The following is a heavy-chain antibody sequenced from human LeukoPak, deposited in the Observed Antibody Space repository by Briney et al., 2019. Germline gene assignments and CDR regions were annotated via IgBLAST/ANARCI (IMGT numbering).Heavy chain of an antibody. CDR3: ARVADYGDYAQYYYYYYGMDV. D-gene: IGHD4-17*01. CDR2: ISGSGGST. Sequence: GGSLRLSCAASGFTFSSYAMSWVRQAPGKGLEWVSAISGSGGSTYYADSVKGRFTISRDNSKNTLYLQMNSLRAEDTAVYYCARVADYGDYAQYYYYYYGMDVWGQGTTVTVSS. J-gene: IGHJ6*02. CDR1: GFTFSSYA. V-gene: IGHV3-23*01.